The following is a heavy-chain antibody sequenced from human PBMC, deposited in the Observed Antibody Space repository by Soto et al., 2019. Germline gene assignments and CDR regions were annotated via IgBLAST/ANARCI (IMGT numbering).Heavy chain of an antibody. D-gene: IGHD3-16*01. CDR2: IYYSGST. V-gene: IGHV4-59*01. J-gene: IGHJ4*02. CDR3: ARGGDYVWGYRPGWDFDY. Sequence: PSETLSLTCTVSGGSISSYYWSWIRQPPGKGLEWIGYIYYSGSTNYNPSLKSRVTISVDTSKNQFSLKLSSVTAADTAVYYCARGGDYVWGYRPGWDFDYWGQGTLVTVSS. CDR1: GGSISSYY.